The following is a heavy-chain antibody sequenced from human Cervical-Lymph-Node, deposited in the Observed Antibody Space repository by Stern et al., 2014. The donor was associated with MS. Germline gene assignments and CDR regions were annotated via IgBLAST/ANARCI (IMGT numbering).Heavy chain of an antibody. Sequence: EVQLVESGGGLVQPGGSLKLSCEASGFTFSNYAMTWVRQAPGQGLEWVSWISGSGGNTFYADHVKGRVTISTDNSKATAYLQMNGLRAEDTAKYHWTKSKTGTGTGYCVDVWGQGTTVVVSS. CDR1: GFTFSNYA. D-gene: IGHD2-21*01. J-gene: IGHJ6*02. CDR2: ISGSGGNT. V-gene: IGHV3-23*04. CDR3: TKSKTGTGTGYCVDV.